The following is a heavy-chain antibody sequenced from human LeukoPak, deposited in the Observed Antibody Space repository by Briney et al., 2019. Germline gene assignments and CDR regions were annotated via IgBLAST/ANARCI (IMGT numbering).Heavy chain of an antibody. CDR1: GGTFNSYA. D-gene: IGHD5-24*01. CDR3: VRDGYNPGFDY. J-gene: IGHJ4*02. V-gene: IGHV1-18*01. Sequence: ASVKVSCKASGGTFNSYAISWVRQAPGQGLEWMGWISAYNGNTNYAQKLQGRVTMTTDTSTSTAYMELRSLRSDDTAVYYCVRDGYNPGFDYWGQGTLVTVSS. CDR2: ISAYNGNT.